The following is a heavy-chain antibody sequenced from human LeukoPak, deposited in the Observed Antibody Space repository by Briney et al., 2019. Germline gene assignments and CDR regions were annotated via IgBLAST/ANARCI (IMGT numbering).Heavy chain of an antibody. CDR1: GFTFSSYA. J-gene: IGHJ5*02. CDR2: INGRGDNT. CDR3: AKDRVSPGFNLFDP. D-gene: IGHD2/OR15-2a*01. Sequence: GGSLRLSCAASGFTFSSYAMNWVRQAPRKGLEWVSAINGRGDNTYYADSVKGRFTISRDNSKSTLFLQMNSLRAEDTAIYYCAKDRVSPGFNLFDPWGQGTLVTVSS. V-gene: IGHV3-23*01.